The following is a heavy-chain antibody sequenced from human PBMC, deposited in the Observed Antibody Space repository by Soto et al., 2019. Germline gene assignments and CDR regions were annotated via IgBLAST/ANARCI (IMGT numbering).Heavy chain of an antibody. V-gene: IGHV1-2*04. CDR1: GYTFTGYY. CDR2: INPNSGGT. CDR3: PSEDSSATSPFYYYGMHV. D-gene: IGHD4-4*01. J-gene: IGHJ6*02. Sequence: ASVKVSCKASGYTFTGYYMHWVRQAPGQGLERMGWINPNSGGTNYAQKFQGWVTMTRDTSISTAYMELSRLRSDDTAVYYCPSEDSSATSPFYYYGMHVWGQGTTVTVSS.